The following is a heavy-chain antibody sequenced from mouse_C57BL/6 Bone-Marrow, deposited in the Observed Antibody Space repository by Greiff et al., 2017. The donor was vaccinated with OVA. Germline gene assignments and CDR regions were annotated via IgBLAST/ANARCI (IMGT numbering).Heavy chain of an antibody. Sequence: EVQRVESGPGMVKPSQSLSLTCTVTGYSITSGYDWHWIRHFPGNKLEWMGYISYSGSTNYNPSLKSRISITHDTSKNHFFLKLNSVTTEDTATYYCAREGLRRCFDYWGQGTTLTVSS. CDR1: GYSITSGYD. CDR2: ISYSGST. D-gene: IGHD2-4*01. V-gene: IGHV3-1*01. CDR3: AREGLRRCFDY. J-gene: IGHJ2*01.